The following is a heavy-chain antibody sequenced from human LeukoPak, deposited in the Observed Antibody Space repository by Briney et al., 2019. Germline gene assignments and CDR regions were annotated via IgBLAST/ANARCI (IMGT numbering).Heavy chain of an antibody. J-gene: IGHJ4*02. CDR3: ARVGAYCGGDCYYDY. CDR2: INPSGGST. CDR1: GYTFISYY. Sequence: ASVKVSCKTSGYTFISYYMHWVRQAPGQGLEWMGIINPSGGSTSYAQKFQGRVTMTRDTSTSTVDMELSSLRSEDTAVYYCARVGAYCGGDCYYDYWGQGTLVTVSS. V-gene: IGHV1-46*01. D-gene: IGHD2-21*02.